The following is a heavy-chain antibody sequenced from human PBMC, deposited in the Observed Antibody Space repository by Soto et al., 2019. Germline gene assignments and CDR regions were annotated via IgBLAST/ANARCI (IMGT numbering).Heavy chain of an antibody. D-gene: IGHD1-20*01. J-gene: IGHJ6*02. CDR2: IHYSGST. CDR3: GRGPNWNYYYYGVDV. CDR1: GVSITSHY. V-gene: IGHV4-59*11. Sequence: SETLSLTCTVSGVSITSHYWTWIRQPPGKGLEWIGNIHYSGSTNYSPSLQSRVSMSRDTSKNQFSLNLNSVTAADTAVYYCGRGPNWNYYYYGVDVWGQGTTVTVSS.